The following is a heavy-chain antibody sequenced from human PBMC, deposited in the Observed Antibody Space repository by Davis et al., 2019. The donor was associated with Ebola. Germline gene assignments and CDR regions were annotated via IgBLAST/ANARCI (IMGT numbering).Heavy chain of an antibody. Sequence: GGSLRLSCAASGFTFRIYAMHWVRQAPGKGLEWVAVISSDESDTQYTDSVKGRFTISRGNSNNTLYLQMNSLRPEDTAVYYCARDTSGSWARYYGMNVWGQGTTVTVSS. J-gene: IGHJ6*02. CDR1: GFTFRIYA. CDR3: ARDTSGSWARYYGMNV. CDR2: ISSDESDT. V-gene: IGHV3-30*04. D-gene: IGHD1-26*01.